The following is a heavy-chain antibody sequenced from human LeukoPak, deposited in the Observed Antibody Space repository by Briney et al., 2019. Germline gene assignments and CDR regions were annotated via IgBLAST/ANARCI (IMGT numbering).Heavy chain of an antibody. D-gene: IGHD3-10*01. CDR1: GGSISSYY. CDR2: IYYSGST. Sequence: SETLSLTCTVSGGSISSYYWSWIRQPPGKGLEWIGYIYYSGSTNYNPSLKSRVTISVDTSKNQFSLKLSSVTAADTAVYYCARDRGVINGGDWFDPWGQGTLVTVSS. CDR3: ARDRGVINGGDWFDP. J-gene: IGHJ5*02. V-gene: IGHV4-59*01.